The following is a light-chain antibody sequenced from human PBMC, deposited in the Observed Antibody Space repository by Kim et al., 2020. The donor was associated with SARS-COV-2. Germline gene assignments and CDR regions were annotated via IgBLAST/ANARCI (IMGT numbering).Light chain of an antibody. CDR1: QGINNY. CDR3: QKYNSAPCT. CDR2: AAS. J-gene: IGKJ1*01. Sequence: ASVGDRVTITCRASQGINNYLAWYQQRPGKVPKLLIYAASTLQSGVPSRFSGSGFGTDFTLTISSLQPEDGATYYCQKYNSAPCTFGRGTKVEIK. V-gene: IGKV1-27*01.